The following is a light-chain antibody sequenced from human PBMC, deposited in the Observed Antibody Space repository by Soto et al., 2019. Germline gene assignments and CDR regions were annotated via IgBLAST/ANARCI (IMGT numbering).Light chain of an antibody. V-gene: IGKV3-20*01. CDR1: QSVSSSF. Sequence: EIVLTQSPGTLSLSPGERATLSCRASQSVSSSFLAWYQQKPGQPPRLLIYGASSRATGIPDRFSGSGSETDFTLTISRLEPEDFAVYYWQQYGSSSWTFGQGTKVEIK. CDR3: QQYGSSSWT. J-gene: IGKJ1*01. CDR2: GAS.